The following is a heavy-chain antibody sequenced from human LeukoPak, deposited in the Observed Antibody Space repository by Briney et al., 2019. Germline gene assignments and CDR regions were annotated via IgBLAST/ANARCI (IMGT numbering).Heavy chain of an antibody. Sequence: PGGSLRLSCAASGFIFSRFWMSWLRQAPGKGLEWVAFIRYDGSNKYYADSVKGRFTISRDNSKNTLYLQMNSLRAEDTAVYYCAKDFRHNDVLLWFGETIGSYFDYWGQGTLVTVSS. J-gene: IGHJ4*02. CDR1: GFIFSRFW. D-gene: IGHD3-10*01. V-gene: IGHV3-30*02. CDR2: IRYDGSNK. CDR3: AKDFRHNDVLLWFGETIGSYFDY.